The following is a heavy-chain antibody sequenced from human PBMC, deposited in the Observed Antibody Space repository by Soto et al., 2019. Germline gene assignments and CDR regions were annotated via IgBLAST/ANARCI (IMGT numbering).Heavy chain of an antibody. CDR2: ISHSGSP. Sequence: QVQLQESASRVVRPSQTLSVTCSVSGGSVSSGGYSWSWIRQSPGKGLEWIGFISHSGSPDYNPSLKSPVTISVDKSKNQISLELSSVTAADTAVYYCTRGVLAWGPGTLVTVSS. V-gene: IGHV4-30-2*06. D-gene: IGHD2-8*01. CDR1: GGSVSSGGYS. J-gene: IGHJ5*02. CDR3: TRGVLA.